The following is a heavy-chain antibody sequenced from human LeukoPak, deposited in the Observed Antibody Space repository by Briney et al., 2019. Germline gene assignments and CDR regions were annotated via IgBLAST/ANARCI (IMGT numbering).Heavy chain of an antibody. CDR1: GFSFSSYA. J-gene: IGHJ4*02. CDR2: ISSNGGNT. Sequence: PGGSLRLSCSASGFSFSSYAMHWVRQAPGKGLEYVSAISSNGGNTYYPDSVKGRFTISRDNSKNTLYLQMSSLRDEDTAVYYCVRIVGATYFDYWGQGTLVTVSS. D-gene: IGHD1-26*01. CDR3: VRIVGATYFDY. V-gene: IGHV3-64D*09.